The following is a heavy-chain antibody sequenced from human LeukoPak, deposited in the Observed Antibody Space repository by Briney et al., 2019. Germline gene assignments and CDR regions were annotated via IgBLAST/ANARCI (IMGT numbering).Heavy chain of an antibody. CDR2: IYYSGST. CDR3: ARDVSAEYLQH. Sequence: SETLSLTCTVSGGSISSYYWSWIRQPPGKGLEWIGYIYYSGSTNYNPSLKSRVTISVDTSKNQFSLKLSSVTAADTAVYYCARDVSAEYLQHWGQGTLVTVSS. CDR1: GGSISSYY. J-gene: IGHJ1*01. V-gene: IGHV4-59*01.